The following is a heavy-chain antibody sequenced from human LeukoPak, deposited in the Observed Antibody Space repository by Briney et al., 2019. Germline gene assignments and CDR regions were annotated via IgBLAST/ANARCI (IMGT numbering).Heavy chain of an antibody. Sequence: PGGSLRLSCAASGFTFRNHWMHWVRQAPGKGLVWVARINSDGSDTSHADSVEGRFTISRDNAKDTLYLQMNSLRVEDTAVYYCASFGGVRGVTIDYWGQGTLVTVSS. D-gene: IGHD3-10*01. CDR3: ASFGGVRGVTIDY. V-gene: IGHV3-74*01. CDR2: INSDGSDT. J-gene: IGHJ4*02. CDR1: GFTFRNHW.